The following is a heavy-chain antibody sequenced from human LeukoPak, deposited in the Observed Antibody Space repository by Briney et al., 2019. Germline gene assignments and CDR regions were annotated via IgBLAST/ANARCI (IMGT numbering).Heavy chain of an antibody. CDR2: ITSSSSII. CDR3: ARVGLWHYPVDS. D-gene: IGHD1-7*01. Sequence: GGSLRLSCAASGFTFSSYSMNWVRQAPGKGLEWVSYITSSSSIIYYGDSVKGRFTVSRDNAKNTLYLQMNSLRAEDTAVYYCARVGLWHYPVDSWGQGTLVTVSS. CDR1: GFTFSSYS. J-gene: IGHJ4*02. V-gene: IGHV3-48*01.